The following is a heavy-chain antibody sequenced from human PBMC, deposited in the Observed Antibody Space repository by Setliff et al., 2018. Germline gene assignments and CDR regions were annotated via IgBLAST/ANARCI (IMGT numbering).Heavy chain of an antibody. D-gene: IGHD3-10*01. CDR1: GFTFSSYA. CDR2: ISGSGGST. CDR3: AKNGFGVVALGVNNWFDP. J-gene: IGHJ5*02. Sequence: PGGSLRLSCAASGFTFSSYAMSWVRQAPGKGLEWVSAISGSGGSTYYAESVKGRFTISRDNSKNTLYLQMNSLRAEDTAVYYCAKNGFGVVALGVNNWFDPWGQGTLVTVSS. V-gene: IGHV3-23*01.